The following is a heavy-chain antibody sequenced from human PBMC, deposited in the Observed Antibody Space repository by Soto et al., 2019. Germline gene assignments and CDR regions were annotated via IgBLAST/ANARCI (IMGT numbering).Heavy chain of an antibody. Sequence: QVQLVQSGAEVKKPGASVKVSCKASGYTFTSYYMHWVRQAPGQGLEWMGIINPSGGSTSYAQKFQGRVTMTRDTSTSTVYMELSRLRSEDTAVYYCARDGGIAALSDYYYGMDVWGQGTTVTVSS. J-gene: IGHJ6*02. CDR2: INPSGGST. CDR1: GYTFTSYY. CDR3: ARDGGIAALSDYYYGMDV. D-gene: IGHD6-13*01. V-gene: IGHV1-46*01.